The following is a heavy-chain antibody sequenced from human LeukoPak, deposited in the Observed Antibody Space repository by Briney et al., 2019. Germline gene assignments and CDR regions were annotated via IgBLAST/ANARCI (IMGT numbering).Heavy chain of an antibody. V-gene: IGHV1-2*02. J-gene: IGHJ6*03. D-gene: IGHD2-15*01. CDR2: INPNSGGT. Sequence: ASVKVCCKASGYTFTGYYMHWVRQAPGQGLEWMGWINPNSGGTNYAQKFQGRVTMTRDTSISTAYMELSRLRSDDTAVYYCARAPNCSGGSCYTPYYYYYMDVWGKGTTVTVSS. CDR3: ARAPNCSGGSCYTPYYYYYMDV. CDR1: GYTFTGYY.